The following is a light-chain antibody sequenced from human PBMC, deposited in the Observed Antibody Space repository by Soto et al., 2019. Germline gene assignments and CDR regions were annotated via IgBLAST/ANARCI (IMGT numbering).Light chain of an antibody. J-gene: IGLJ3*02. CDR1: SSNIGENY. CDR3: AAWDDSLDGHV. V-gene: IGLV1-36*01. CDR2: HDD. Sequence: QSVLTQPPSVSAAPRQRVTISCSGSSSNIGENYVNWYQQLPGKAPTLLIYHDDLLSAGVSDRFSGSKSGTSASLAISDLQSEDEADYYCAAWDDSLDGHVFGGGTKVTVL.